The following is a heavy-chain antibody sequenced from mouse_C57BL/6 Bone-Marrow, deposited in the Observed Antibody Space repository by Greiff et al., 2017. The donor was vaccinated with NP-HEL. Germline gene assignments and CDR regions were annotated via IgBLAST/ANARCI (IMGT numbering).Heavy chain of an antibody. V-gene: IGHV1-72*01. Sequence: QVNVKQPGAELVKPGASVKLSCKASGYTFTSYWMHWVKQRPGRGLEWIGRIDPNSGGTKYNEKFKSKATLTVDKPSSTAYMQLSSLTSEDSAVYYCARGDSSGYPFDYWGQGTTLTVSS. CDR2: IDPNSGGT. CDR3: ARGDSSGYPFDY. J-gene: IGHJ2*01. CDR1: GYTFTSYW. D-gene: IGHD3-2*02.